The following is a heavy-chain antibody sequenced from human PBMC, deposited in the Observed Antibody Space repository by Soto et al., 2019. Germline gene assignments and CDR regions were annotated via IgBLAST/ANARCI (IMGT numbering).Heavy chain of an antibody. J-gene: IGHJ5*02. CDR1: GGSISSYY. CDR3: ARVDSSGYYYRWFDP. Sequence: ETLSLTCTVSGGSISSYYWSWIRQPPGKGLEWIGYIYYSGSTNYNPSLKSRVTISVDTSKNQFSLKLSSVTAADTAVYYCARVDSSGYYYRWFDPWGQGTLVTVSS. D-gene: IGHD3-22*01. V-gene: IGHV4-59*01. CDR2: IYYSGST.